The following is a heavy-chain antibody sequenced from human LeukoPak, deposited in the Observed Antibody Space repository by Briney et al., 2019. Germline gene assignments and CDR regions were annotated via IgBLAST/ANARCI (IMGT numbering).Heavy chain of an antibody. CDR3: ARTISDSSGYYYSDY. V-gene: IGHV4-59*08. Sequence: SETLSFAGTVSGGSISSYYWSWIRQPPGKELAWIGYIYYSGRTYYNPSLKSRVTISVDTSKNQFSLCLSSVTAADTAVYYCARTISDSSGYYYSDYWGQGTLVTVSS. CDR2: IYYSGRT. D-gene: IGHD3-22*01. CDR1: GGSISSYY. J-gene: IGHJ4*02.